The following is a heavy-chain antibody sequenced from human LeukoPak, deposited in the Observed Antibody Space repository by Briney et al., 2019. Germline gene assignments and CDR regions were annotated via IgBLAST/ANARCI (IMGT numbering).Heavy chain of an antibody. CDR3: AAELYSGTYGRCCSFAF. D-gene: IGHD1-26*01. J-gene: IGHJ4*02. Sequence: GASVKVSCKASGYTFTGYYMHWVRQARGQRREWIGWIIVGSGRTHYAQNLQERLTITRDMSTNTAYMQLSSLRSEDTAVYYCAAELYSGTYGRCCSFAFWGQGTLVTVSS. CDR2: IIVGSGRT. V-gene: IGHV1-58*02. CDR1: GYTFTGYY.